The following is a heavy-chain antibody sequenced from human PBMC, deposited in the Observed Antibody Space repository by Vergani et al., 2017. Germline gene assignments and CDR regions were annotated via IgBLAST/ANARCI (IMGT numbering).Heavy chain of an antibody. CDR1: GASIRSSNYY. V-gene: IGHV4-39*01. J-gene: IGHJ5*02. Sequence: QLQLQESGPGLVKPSATLSLTCSVSGASIRSSNYYWGWIHQPPGKGLEWIASIYYSGSTYYNPSLKSRVTISVDTSKNQFSLKLRSVTAADTAVYFCARHSTVEWLVKLGWIDPWGQGILVTVSS. D-gene: IGHD6-19*01. CDR2: IYYSGST. CDR3: ARHSTVEWLVKLGWIDP.